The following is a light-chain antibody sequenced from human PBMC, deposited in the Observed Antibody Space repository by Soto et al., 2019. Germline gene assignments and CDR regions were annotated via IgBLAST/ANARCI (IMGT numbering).Light chain of an antibody. Sequence: QSVLTQPASVSGSPGQSIAISCTGTSRDVGSYNLVSWYQQHPGKAPKVMIYEGSKRPSGVSDRFSGSKSGNTASLTISGLQADDEADYYCSSYTSSSTPYVFGTGTKVTVL. V-gene: IGLV2-14*02. CDR2: EGS. J-gene: IGLJ1*01. CDR1: SRDVGSYNL. CDR3: SSYTSSSTPYV.